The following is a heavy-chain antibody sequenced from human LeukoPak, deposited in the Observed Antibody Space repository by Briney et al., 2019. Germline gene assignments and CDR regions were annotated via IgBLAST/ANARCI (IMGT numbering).Heavy chain of an antibody. CDR3: AKDTAVYYDSSGSLFDY. CDR1: GFTFSSYG. Sequence: GGSLRLSCAASGFTFSSYGMHWVRQAPGKGLEWVAFIRYDGSNKYYADSVKGRFTISRDNSKNTLYLQMNSLRAEDTAVYYCAKDTAVYYDSSGSLFDYWGQGTLVTVSS. J-gene: IGHJ4*02. V-gene: IGHV3-30*02. D-gene: IGHD3-22*01. CDR2: IRYDGSNK.